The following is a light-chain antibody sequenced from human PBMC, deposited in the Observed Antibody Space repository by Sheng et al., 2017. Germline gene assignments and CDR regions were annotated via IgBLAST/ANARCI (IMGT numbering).Light chain of an antibody. V-gene: IGKV3-15*01. CDR1: QSVSSN. J-gene: IGKJ3*01. CDR3: QQYNNWPPVS. Sequence: EIVMTQSPATLSVSPGERATLSCRASQSVSSNLAWYQQKPGQAPRLLIYGASTRATGIPARFSGSGSGTEFTLTISSLQSEDFAVYYCQQYNNWPPVSFGPGTKVDIK. CDR2: GAS.